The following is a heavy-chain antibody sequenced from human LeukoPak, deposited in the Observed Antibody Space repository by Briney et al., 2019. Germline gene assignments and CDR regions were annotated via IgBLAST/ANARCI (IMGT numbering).Heavy chain of an antibody. CDR2: FYPADSDT. CDR1: GYLFTQYW. V-gene: IGHV5-51*01. J-gene: IGHJ4*02. Sequence: GESLKISRQVSGYLFTQYWFGRVRQMPGKGLESMGIFYPADSDTTYTPSFHGQVTISADKSNSTVYLQWSSLKASDTAMYYCARQSRDGSKTRGYYFDYWGQGTLVTVS. CDR3: ARQSRDGSKTRGYYFDY. D-gene: IGHD3-10*01.